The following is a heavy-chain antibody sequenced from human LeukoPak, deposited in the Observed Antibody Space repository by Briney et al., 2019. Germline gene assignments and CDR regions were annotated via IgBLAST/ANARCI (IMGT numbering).Heavy chain of an antibody. Sequence: SETLSLTCTVSGGSVSSGSYYWSWIRQPPGKGLEWIGYIYYSGSTNYNPSLKSRVTISVDTSKNQFSLKLSSVTAADTAVYYCARESGYYYDSSGYFDYWGQGTLVTVSS. V-gene: IGHV4-61*01. CDR1: GGSVSSGSYY. CDR3: ARESGYYYDSSGYFDY. CDR2: IYYSGST. J-gene: IGHJ4*02. D-gene: IGHD3-22*01.